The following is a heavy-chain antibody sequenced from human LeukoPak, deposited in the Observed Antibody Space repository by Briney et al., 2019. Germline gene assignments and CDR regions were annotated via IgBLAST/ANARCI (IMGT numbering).Heavy chain of an antibody. V-gene: IGHV3-30-3*01. CDR1: GFTFSSYA. CDR3: ARGPWPAASPNFDY. CDR2: ISYDGSNK. Sequence: GRSLRLSCAASGFTFSSYAMHWVRQAPGKGLEWVAVISYDGSNKYYADSVKGRFTISRDNSKNTLYLQMNSLRAEDTAVYYCARGPWPAASPNFDYWGQGTLVTVSS. D-gene: IGHD2-2*01. J-gene: IGHJ4*02.